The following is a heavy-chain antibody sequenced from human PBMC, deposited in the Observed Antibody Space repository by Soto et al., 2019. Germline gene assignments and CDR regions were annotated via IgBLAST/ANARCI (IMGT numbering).Heavy chain of an antibody. V-gene: IGHV5-10-1*01. CDR2: IDPSDSQT. CDR3: ARQIYDSDTGPNFQYYFDS. D-gene: IGHD3-22*01. CDR1: GYSFAGYW. J-gene: IGHJ4*02. Sequence: GESLKISCKGSGYSFAGYWITWVRQKPGKGLEWMGRIDPSDSQTHYSPSFRGHVTISVTKSITTVFLQWSSLRASDTAMYYCARQIYDSDTGPNFQYYFDSWGQGTPVTVSS.